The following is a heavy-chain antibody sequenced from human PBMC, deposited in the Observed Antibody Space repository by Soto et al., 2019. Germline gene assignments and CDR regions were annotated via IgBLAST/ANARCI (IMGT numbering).Heavy chain of an antibody. V-gene: IGHV3-23*01. D-gene: IGHD3-3*01. CDR2: ISGSGGST. Sequence: PGGSLRLSCAASGFTFSSYAMSWVRQAPGKGLEWVSAISGSGGSTYYADSVKGRFTISRDNSKNMLYLQMNSLRVEDTAVYYCAKVPPNVWSDVYYFDSWGQGTQVTVSS. J-gene: IGHJ4*02. CDR1: GFTFSSYA. CDR3: AKVPPNVWSDVYYFDS.